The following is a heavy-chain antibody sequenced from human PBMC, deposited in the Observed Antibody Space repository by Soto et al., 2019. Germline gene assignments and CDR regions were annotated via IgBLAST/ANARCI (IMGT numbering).Heavy chain of an antibody. J-gene: IGHJ4*02. CDR1: GFTVSSNY. D-gene: IGHD1-1*01. CDR2: IYSGGST. V-gene: IGHV3-66*01. CDR3: ARSLERGPPGGY. Sequence: EVQLVESGGGLVQPGGSLRLSCAASGFTVSSNYMSWVRQAPGKGLEWVSVIYSGGSTYYADSVKGRFTISRDNSKNTLYIQMNSLRAEDTAVYYCARSLERGPPGGYWGQGTLVTVSS.